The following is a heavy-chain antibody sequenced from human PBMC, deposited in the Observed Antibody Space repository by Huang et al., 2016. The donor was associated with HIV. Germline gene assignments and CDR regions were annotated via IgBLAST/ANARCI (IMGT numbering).Heavy chain of an antibody. J-gene: IGHJ6*02. CDR2: IYYSWST. D-gene: IGHD3-3*01. V-gene: IGHV4-39*01. Sequence: QLQLQESGPGLVKPSETLSLTCSVSGGSISGSSYYWGWIRQPPGKGLEWIGTIYYSWSTYYNPSRKSRVTISVDTSKNRFTLKLNSVTAADTAVYYCVNFIQYYDFPKLMDVWGQGTTVTVSS. CDR1: GGSISGSSYY. CDR3: VNFIQYYDFPKLMDV.